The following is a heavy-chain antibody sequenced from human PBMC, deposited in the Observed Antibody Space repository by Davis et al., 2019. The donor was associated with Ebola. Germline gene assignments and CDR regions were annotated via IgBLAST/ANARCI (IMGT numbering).Heavy chain of an antibody. CDR2: ISSSGSTI. V-gene: IGHV3-11*04. Sequence: PSETLSLTCTVSGCSISSSSYYWGWIRQSPGKGLEWVSYISSSGSTIYYADSVKGRFTISRDNAKNSLYLQMNSLRAEDTAVYYCAKGRDCTNGICYSDYWGQGTLVTVSS. CDR1: GCSISSSSYY. CDR3: AKGRDCTNGICYSDY. J-gene: IGHJ4*02. D-gene: IGHD2-8*01.